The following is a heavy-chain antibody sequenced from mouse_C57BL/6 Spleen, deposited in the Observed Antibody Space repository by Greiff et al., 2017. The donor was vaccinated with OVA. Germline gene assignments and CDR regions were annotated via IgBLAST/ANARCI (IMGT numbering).Heavy chain of an antibody. CDR2: IHPNSGST. J-gene: IGHJ2*01. Sequence: QVQLQQPGAELVKPGASVKLSCKASGYTFTSYWMHWVKQRPGQGLEWIGMIHPNSGSTNYNEKFKSKATLTVDKSSSTAYMQLSSLTSEDSAVYYCAKLANKDYYGHYYFDYWGQGTTLTVSS. CDR1: GYTFTSYW. CDR3: AKLANKDYYGHYYFDY. V-gene: IGHV1-64*01. D-gene: IGHD1-1*01.